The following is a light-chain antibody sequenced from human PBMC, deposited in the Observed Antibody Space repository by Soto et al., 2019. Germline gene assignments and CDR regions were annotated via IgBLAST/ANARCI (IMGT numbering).Light chain of an antibody. Sequence: DIQMTQSPSSLSASVGDRVTITCRASQGLNNYLAWFQQKPGKDPQSLIYAASTLESGAPSRFSGSASGTDFTLTSSSLQHEDFATYYSQQYINSTYPFGKGTKMDIK. CDR2: AAS. CDR3: QQYINSTYP. J-gene: IGKJ2*01. CDR1: QGLNNY. V-gene: IGKV1-16*01.